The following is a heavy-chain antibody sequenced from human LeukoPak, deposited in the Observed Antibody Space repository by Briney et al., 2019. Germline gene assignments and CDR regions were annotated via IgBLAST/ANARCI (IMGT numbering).Heavy chain of an antibody. Sequence: GGSLRLSCAASGFTVSSNYMSWVRQAPGKGLEWVSVTYSGGTTYYADSVKGRFTISRDNSKNTLYLQMSSLRAEDTAVYYCATRGDLSSGYRFDYWGQGTLVTVSS. J-gene: IGHJ4*02. CDR2: TYSGGTT. CDR3: ATRGDLSSGYRFDY. V-gene: IGHV3-66*01. CDR1: GFTVSSNY. D-gene: IGHD3-22*01.